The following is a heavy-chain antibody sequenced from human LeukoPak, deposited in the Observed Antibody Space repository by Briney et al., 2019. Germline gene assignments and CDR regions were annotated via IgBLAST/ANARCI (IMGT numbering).Heavy chain of an antibody. CDR3: ARTALMVRGVMRSSDY. V-gene: IGHV4-4*02. Sequence: SGTLSLTCAVSGGSIRSNNWWTWVRQPPGKGLEWIGEIFHSGSTNYNSSLKSRVTISLDESENHFSLKLSSVTAADTAVYYCARTALMVRGVMRSSDYWGQGTLVTVSS. J-gene: IGHJ4*02. CDR2: IFHSGST. CDR1: GGSIRSNNW. D-gene: IGHD3-10*01.